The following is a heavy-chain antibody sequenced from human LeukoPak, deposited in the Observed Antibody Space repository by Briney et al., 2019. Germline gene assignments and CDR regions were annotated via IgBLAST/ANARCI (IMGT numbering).Heavy chain of an antibody. Sequence: GGSLRLSCAASVFTFSTDAMGWVRQAPGNGLEWVSAVSKSGGSTYYADSVKGRFTIARDNSKNTLYLQMNSLRAEDTAVYYCAKGSDGYCGGDCAFDYWGQGTLVTVSS. V-gene: IGHV3-23*01. CDR2: VSKSGGST. D-gene: IGHD2-21*02. J-gene: IGHJ4*02. CDR1: VFTFSTDA. CDR3: AKGSDGYCGGDCAFDY.